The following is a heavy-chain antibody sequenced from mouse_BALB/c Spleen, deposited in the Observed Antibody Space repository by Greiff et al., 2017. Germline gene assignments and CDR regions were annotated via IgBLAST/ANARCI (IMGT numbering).Heavy chain of an antibody. Sequence: EVQLVESGGGLVQPGGSLKLSCAASGFTFSSYGMSWVRQTPDKRLELVATINSNGGSTYYPDSVKGRFTISRDNAKNTLYLQMSSLKSEDTAMYYCARNLLYYFDYWGQGTTLTVSS. V-gene: IGHV5-6-3*01. CDR1: GFTFSSYG. D-gene: IGHD2-10*01. CDR3: ARNLLYYFDY. J-gene: IGHJ2*01. CDR2: INSNGGST.